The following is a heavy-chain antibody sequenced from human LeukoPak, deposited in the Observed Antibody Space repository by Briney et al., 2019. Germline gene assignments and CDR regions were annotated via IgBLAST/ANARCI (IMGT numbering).Heavy chain of an antibody. D-gene: IGHD4-17*01. CDR2: ISYDGSNK. Sequence: GGSLRLSCAASGFTFSSYGMHWVRQAPGKGLEWVAVISYDGSNKYYADSVKGRFTISRDNSKNTLYPQMNSLRAEDTAVYYCASNQDYGDYALDYWGQGTLVTVSS. J-gene: IGHJ4*02. CDR1: GFTFSSYG. V-gene: IGHV3-30*03. CDR3: ASNQDYGDYALDY.